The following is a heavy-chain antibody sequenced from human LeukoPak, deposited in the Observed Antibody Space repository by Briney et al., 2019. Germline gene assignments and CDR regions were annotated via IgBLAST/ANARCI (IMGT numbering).Heavy chain of an antibody. D-gene: IGHD3-16*02. J-gene: IGHJ6*04. CDR3: ARDRRYANVWGSYPDV. CDR2: ISSSGSTI. V-gene: IGHV3-48*03. CDR1: GFTFSSYE. Sequence: GGSLRLSCAASGFTFSSYEMNWVRQAPGKGLEWVSYISSSGSTIYYADSVKGRFTISRDNAKNSLYLQMNSLRAGDTAVYYCARDRRYANVWGSYPDVWGKGTTVTISS.